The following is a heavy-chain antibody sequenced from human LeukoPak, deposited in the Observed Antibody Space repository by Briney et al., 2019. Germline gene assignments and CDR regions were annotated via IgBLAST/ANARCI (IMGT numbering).Heavy chain of an antibody. CDR3: ARGRSQLRYFDWLLWSD. J-gene: IGHJ4*02. D-gene: IGHD3-9*01. Sequence: GESLRISCKGSGYSFTSYWISWVRQMPGKGLEWMGRIDPSDSYTNYSPSFHGHVTISADKSTSTAYLPWTSLKASDTAMYYCARGRSQLRYFDWLLWSDWGQGTLVTVSS. CDR2: IDPSDSYT. V-gene: IGHV5-10-1*01. CDR1: GYSFTSYW.